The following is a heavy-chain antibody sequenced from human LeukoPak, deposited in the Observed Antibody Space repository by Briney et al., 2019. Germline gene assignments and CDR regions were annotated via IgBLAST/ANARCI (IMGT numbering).Heavy chain of an antibody. V-gene: IGHV1-2*02. D-gene: IGHD3-10*01. Sequence: GASVKVSCKASGYTFTGYYLHWVRQAPGQGLEWMGWINPNSGGTNYAQNFQGRVTMTRDTSISTAYMELSRLRSDDTAVYYCARAITMVQGGLGYWGQGTLVTVSS. CDR2: INPNSGGT. CDR3: ARAITMVQGGLGY. CDR1: GYTFTGYY. J-gene: IGHJ4*02.